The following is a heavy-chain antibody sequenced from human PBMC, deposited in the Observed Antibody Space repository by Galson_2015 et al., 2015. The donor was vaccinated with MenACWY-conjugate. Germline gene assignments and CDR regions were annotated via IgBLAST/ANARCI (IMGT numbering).Heavy chain of an antibody. CDR1: GFTFKDYL. Sequence: SLRLSCAASGFTFKDYLMSWFRQAPGKGPEWVGFIRSKAYGGAPEYAASVKGRFTISRDDSESIAYLQMNSLKTEDTAIYYCARAGRAYCSRTHCPFHYWGQGTLVTVSS. D-gene: IGHD2-2*01. CDR2: IRSKAYGGAP. J-gene: IGHJ4*02. CDR3: ARAGRAYCSRTHCPFHY. V-gene: IGHV3-49*03.